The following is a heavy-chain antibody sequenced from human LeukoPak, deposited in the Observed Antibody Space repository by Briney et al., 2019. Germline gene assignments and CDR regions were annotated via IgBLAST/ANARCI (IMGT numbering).Heavy chain of an antibody. Sequence: SETLSLTCAVYGGSFSGYYWSWIRQPPGKGLEWIGEINHSGSTNYNPSLKSRVTISVDTSRNQFSLKLSSVTAADTAVYYCARGLAVAGTGVGWFDPWGQGTLVTVSS. CDR1: GGSFSGYY. V-gene: IGHV4-34*01. J-gene: IGHJ5*02. D-gene: IGHD6-19*01. CDR3: ARGLAVAGTGVGWFDP. CDR2: INHSGST.